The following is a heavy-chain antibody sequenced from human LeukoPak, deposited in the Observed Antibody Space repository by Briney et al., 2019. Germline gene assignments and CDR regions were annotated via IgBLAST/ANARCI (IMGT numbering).Heavy chain of an antibody. D-gene: IGHD3-3*01. J-gene: IGHJ4*02. CDR1: GFTFSSYS. CDR2: ISSSSSYI. Sequence: GGSLRLSCAASGFTFSSYSMNWVRQAPGKGLEWVSSISSSSSYIYYADSVKGRFTISRDNAKNSLYLQMNSLRAEDTAVYYCAREAVGHTIFGVVKARGYFDYWGQGTLVTVSS. V-gene: IGHV3-21*01. CDR3: AREAVGHTIFGVVKARGYFDY.